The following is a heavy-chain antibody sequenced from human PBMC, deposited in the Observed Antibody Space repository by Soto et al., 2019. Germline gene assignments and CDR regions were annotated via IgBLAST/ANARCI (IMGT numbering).Heavy chain of an antibody. D-gene: IGHD6-19*01. CDR3: ASSYSSGWYRWHAFDI. CDR1: GGSISSGGYS. J-gene: IGHJ3*02. Sequence: SETLSLTCAVSGGSISSGGYSWSWIRQPPGKGLEWIGYIYHSGSTYYNPSLKSRVTISVDRSKNQFSLKLSSVTAADTAVYYCASSYSSGWYRWHAFDIWGQGTMVTVSS. V-gene: IGHV4-30-2*01. CDR2: IYHSGST.